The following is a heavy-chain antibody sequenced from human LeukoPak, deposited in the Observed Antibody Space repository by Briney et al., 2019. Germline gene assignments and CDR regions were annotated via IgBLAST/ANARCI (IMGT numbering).Heavy chain of an antibody. J-gene: IGHJ4*02. CDR1: GFSFSNYA. D-gene: IGHD1-26*01. CDR2: ISGSGGST. V-gene: IGHV3-23*01. CDR3: ARTGVGGGYRFGY. Sequence: PGGSLRLSCVASGFSFSNYAMTWVRQAPGKGLEWVSGISGSGGSTYYADSVRGRFTISRDSFKNTLDVQMSSLGVEDTAIYYCARTGVGGGYRFGYWGQGTLVTVSS.